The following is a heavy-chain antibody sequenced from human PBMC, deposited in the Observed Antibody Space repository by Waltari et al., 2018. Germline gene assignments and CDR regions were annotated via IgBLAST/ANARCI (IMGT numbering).Heavy chain of an antibody. J-gene: IGHJ4*02. CDR1: GYNFINSE. V-gene: IGHV1-8*03. D-gene: IGHD3-3*01. CDR3: ARSRSAIDGRVPFDY. CDR2: TNPKSGNA. Sequence: QVQLVQSGAEVKKPGTSVKVSCTTSGYNFINSEINWIRQAPGQGLEWMGWTNPKSGNAGYAQRFQGRLSISRNTSSTTAYMELRSLRSEDTAVYYCARSRSAIDGRVPFDYWGQGTLIIVSS.